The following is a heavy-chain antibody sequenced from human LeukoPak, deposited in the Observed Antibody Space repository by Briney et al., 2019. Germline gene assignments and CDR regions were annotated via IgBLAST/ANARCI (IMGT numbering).Heavy chain of an antibody. V-gene: IGHV3-48*03. D-gene: IGHD3-10*01. Sequence: SGGSLRLSCAASGFTFSHYEMNWVRQAPGKGLELVSYISTGGNTLYYADSVKGRFTISRDNAKNSLYLQMNSLRVEDTALYYCARDSGVPDYWGQGTLVTVSS. CDR3: ARDSGVPDY. J-gene: IGHJ4*02. CDR2: ISTGGNTL. CDR1: GFTFSHYE.